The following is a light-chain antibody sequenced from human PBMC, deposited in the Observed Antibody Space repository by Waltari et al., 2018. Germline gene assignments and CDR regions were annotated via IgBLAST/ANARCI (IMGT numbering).Light chain of an antibody. V-gene: IGKV3-20*01. CDR3: QQYDTSPAT. Sequence: EIVLTQSPGTLSLSPGERANLSCRASQRLNIAYVAWYQHKSGQAPRLLIYGALYRATGIPDRFSGSGSGTDFTLTISRLEPDDFAVYYCQQYDTSPATFGQGTKLEIK. CDR2: GAL. J-gene: IGKJ2*01. CDR1: QRLNIAY.